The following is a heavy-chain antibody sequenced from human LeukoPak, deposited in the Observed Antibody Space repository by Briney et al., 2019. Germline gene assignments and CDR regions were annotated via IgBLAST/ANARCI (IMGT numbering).Heavy chain of an antibody. V-gene: IGHV4-39*01. Sequence: SETLSLTCTGSGGSISSSGHYWGWIRRPPGKGLEWIGSIYYNGNTYYNPSLKSRVTIFVDTSKNQFSLKLTSVTAADTAVYYCARAHYEDVWGSYRTDPNYFDYWGQGTLVTVSS. CDR2: IYYNGNT. J-gene: IGHJ4*02. D-gene: IGHD3-16*02. CDR3: ARAHYEDVWGSYRTDPNYFDY. CDR1: GGSISSSGHY.